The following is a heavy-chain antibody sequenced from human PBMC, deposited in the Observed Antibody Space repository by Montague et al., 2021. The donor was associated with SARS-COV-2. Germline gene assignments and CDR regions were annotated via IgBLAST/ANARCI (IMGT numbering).Heavy chain of an antibody. CDR1: GFTFDDYA. J-gene: IGHJ6*02. V-gene: IGHV3-43*02. CDR2: ISWDGGST. D-gene: IGHD6-13*01. Sequence: SLRLSCAASGFTFDDYAMHWVRQAPGKGLEWVSLISWDGGSTYYADSVKGRFTISRDNSKNSLYLQMNSLRTEDTALYYCAKDITSSSSLIDYYYYYGMDDWGQGTTVTVSS. CDR3: AKDITSSSSLIDYYYYYGMDD.